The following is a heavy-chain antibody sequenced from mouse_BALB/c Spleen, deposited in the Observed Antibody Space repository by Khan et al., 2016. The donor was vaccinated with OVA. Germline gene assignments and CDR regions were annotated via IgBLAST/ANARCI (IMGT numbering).Heavy chain of an antibody. CDR1: GFSLTNYG. D-gene: IGHD6-1*01. CDR3: ARQPHNHYNFMDY. V-gene: IGHV2-6-1*01. CDR2: IWSDGST. Sequence: QVQLQQSGPGLVAPSQTLSITCTISGFSLTNYGVHWVRQPPGKGLEWLVVIWSDGSTTYNSALKSRMTISKDNSKSQVFLKLNSLQTDDTAVYLCARQPHNHYNFMDYWGQGTSVTVSS. J-gene: IGHJ4*01.